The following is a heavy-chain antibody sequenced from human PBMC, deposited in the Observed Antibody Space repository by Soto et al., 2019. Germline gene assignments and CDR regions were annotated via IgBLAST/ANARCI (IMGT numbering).Heavy chain of an antibody. D-gene: IGHD2-2*01. CDR3: AKGRIDAYPVRDAFDI. J-gene: IGHJ3*02. Sequence: GGLRLSCAASGFTFSSYAMSWVRQAPGKGLEWVSAVSGSGGSTYYADSVKGRFTISRDNSKNTLYLQMNSLRAEDTAVYYCAKGRIDAYPVRDAFDIWGQGTMVTVSS. V-gene: IGHV3-23*01. CDR2: VSGSGGST. CDR1: GFTFSSYA.